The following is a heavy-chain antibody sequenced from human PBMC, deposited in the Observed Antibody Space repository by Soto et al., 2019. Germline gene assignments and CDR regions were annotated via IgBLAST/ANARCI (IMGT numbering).Heavy chain of an antibody. CDR1: GFSLTTTGVG. D-gene: IGHD5-12*01. CDR3: AHRPWGYSGYVAE. CDR2: IYWNDVK. V-gene: IGHV2-5*01. J-gene: IGHJ4*02. Sequence: SGHTLVNPTQTLTLTCTFSGFSLTTTGVGVGWIRQRPGKTMEWLALIYWNDVKLYSPSLKSRLSITKDTSINQVVLKMTNLDPTDTATYFCAHRPWGYSGYVAEWGPGTLVTVSS.